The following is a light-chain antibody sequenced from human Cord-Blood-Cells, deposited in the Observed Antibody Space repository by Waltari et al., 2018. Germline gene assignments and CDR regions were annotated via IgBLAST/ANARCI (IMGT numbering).Light chain of an antibody. J-gene: IGKJ3*01. CDR1: QSVSSN. V-gene: IGKV3-15*01. CDR2: GAA. CDR3: QQYNNWPFT. Sequence: EIVMTQSPATLSVSPGERATLSCRASQSVSSNLAWYQQKPGQAPRLLIYGAATSATGIPARFSGSGSVTEFTLTISSLQSEDFAVYYCQQYNNWPFTFGPGTKVDIK.